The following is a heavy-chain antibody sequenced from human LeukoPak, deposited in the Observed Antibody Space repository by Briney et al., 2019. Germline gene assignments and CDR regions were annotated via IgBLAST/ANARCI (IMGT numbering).Heavy chain of an antibody. CDR3: ARSPRITIFGVVMGAFDI. Sequence: SETLSLTCTVSGGSISSYYWSGIRQPPGKGLEWIGYIYYSGSTNYNPSLKSRVTISVDTSKNQFSLKLSSVTAADTAVYYCARSPRITIFGVVMGAFDIWGQGTMVTVSS. J-gene: IGHJ3*02. D-gene: IGHD3-3*01. CDR2: IYYSGST. V-gene: IGHV4-59*01. CDR1: GGSISSYY.